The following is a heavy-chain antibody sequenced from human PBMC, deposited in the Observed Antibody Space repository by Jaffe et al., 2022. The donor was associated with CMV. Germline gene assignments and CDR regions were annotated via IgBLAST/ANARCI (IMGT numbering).Heavy chain of an antibody. J-gene: IGHJ6*03. Sequence: EVQLVESGGGLVQPGGSLRLSCAASDFNVYYNHMSWVRQAPGKGLEWVAVIYDTGETHYADSLKGRFSISRDEAKNTLSLQMNSLRDDDTAIYYCVREGHNFWGPSYSSFMEVWGKGTTVTVSS. CDR1: DFNVYYNH. CDR2: IYDTGET. CDR3: VREGHNFWGPSYSSFMEV. D-gene: IGHD3-3*01. V-gene: IGHV3-66*01.